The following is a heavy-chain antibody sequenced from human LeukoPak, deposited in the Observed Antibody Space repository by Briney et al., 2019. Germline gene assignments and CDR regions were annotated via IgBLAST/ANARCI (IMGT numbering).Heavy chain of an antibody. CDR1: GFDLSTYE. Sequence: GGSLRLSRAASGFDLSTYEMNWARQAPGKGLEWIADITISGHTKNYADSVKGRFTISRDNARTSLYLQMNSLRVEDTGVYYCARGDPHADLWGQGTLVTVSS. J-gene: IGHJ5*02. CDR3: ARGDPHADL. V-gene: IGHV3-48*03. CDR2: ITISGHTK.